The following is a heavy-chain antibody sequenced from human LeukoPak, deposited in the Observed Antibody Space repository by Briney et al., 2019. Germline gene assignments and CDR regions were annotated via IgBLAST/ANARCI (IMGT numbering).Heavy chain of an antibody. CDR1: GYTFTSYY. Sequence: ASVKVSCKASGYTFTSYYMHWVRQAPGQGLEWMGWISAYNGNTNYAQKLQGRVTMTTDTSTSTAYMELRSLRSDDTAVYYCARDRGQWELLPFDYWGQGTLVTVSS. J-gene: IGHJ4*02. CDR2: ISAYNGNT. D-gene: IGHD1-26*01. CDR3: ARDRGQWELLPFDY. V-gene: IGHV1-18*04.